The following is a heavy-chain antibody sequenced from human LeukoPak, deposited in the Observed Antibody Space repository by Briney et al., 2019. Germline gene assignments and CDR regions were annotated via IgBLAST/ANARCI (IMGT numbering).Heavy chain of an antibody. CDR1: GYTFTSYG. CDR2: ISAYNGNT. CDR3: ARDAPRIAARPFDY. V-gene: IGHV1-18*01. D-gene: IGHD6-6*01. Sequence: GASVKVSCKASGYTFTSYGISWVRQAPGQGLEGMGWISAYNGNTNYAQKLQGRVTMTTDTSTSKAYMELRSLRSDDTAVYYCARDAPRIAARPFDYWGQGTLVTVSS. J-gene: IGHJ4*02.